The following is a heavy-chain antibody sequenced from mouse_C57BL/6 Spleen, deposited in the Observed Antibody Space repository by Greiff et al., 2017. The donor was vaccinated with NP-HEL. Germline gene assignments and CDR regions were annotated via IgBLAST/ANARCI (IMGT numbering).Heavy chain of an antibody. J-gene: IGHJ2*01. D-gene: IGHD1-1*01. V-gene: IGHV1-64*01. CDR1: GYTFTSYW. CDR3: ARRDYGSSYVYYFDY. Sequence: QVQLQQPGAELVKPGASVKLSCKASGYTFTSYWMHWVKQRPGQGLAWIGMIHPNSGSTNYNEKFKSKATLTVDKSSSTAYMQLSSLTSEDSAVYYCARRDYGSSYVYYFDYWGQGTTLTVSS. CDR2: IHPNSGST.